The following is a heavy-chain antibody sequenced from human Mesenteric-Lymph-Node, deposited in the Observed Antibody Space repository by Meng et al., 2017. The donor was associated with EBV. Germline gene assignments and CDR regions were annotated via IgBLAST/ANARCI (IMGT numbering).Heavy chain of an antibody. CDR1: GFSFTSYA. J-gene: IGHJ4*02. CDR3: AKDGAGAPAGH. Sequence: VELWVSGGGLVPPGGSLTLSCAVSGFSFTSYAMTWVRQAPGKGLEWVSAIDTTGGRTYYADSVKGRFTISRDNYKNTLSLQMNSLRVEDTAVYYCAKDGAGAPAGHWGQGTLVTVSS. CDR2: IDTTGGRT. D-gene: IGHD6-13*01. V-gene: IGHV3-23*01.